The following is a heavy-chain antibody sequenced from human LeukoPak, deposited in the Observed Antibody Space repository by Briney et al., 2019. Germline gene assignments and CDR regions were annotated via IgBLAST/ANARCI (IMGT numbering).Heavy chain of an antibody. CDR1: GGSISSYY. Sequence: SETLSLTCTVSGGSISSYYWSWIRQPPGKGLEWIGYSYYSGSANYNPSLKSRVTVSVDNSKNQFSLKLSSVTAADTAVYYCAKMTPVTSFQLLVLDSWGPGTLVTISS. CDR3: AKMTPVTSFQLLVLDS. J-gene: IGHJ4*02. CDR2: SYYSGSA. D-gene: IGHD4-11*01. V-gene: IGHV4-59*12.